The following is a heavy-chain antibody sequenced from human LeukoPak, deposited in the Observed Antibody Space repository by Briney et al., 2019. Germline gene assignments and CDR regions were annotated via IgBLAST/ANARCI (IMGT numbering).Heavy chain of an antibody. V-gene: IGHV4-4*09. J-gene: IGHJ6*03. CDR1: GGSISSYY. Sequence: SETLSLTCTVSGGSISSYYWSWIRQPPGKGLEWIGYIYTNGSTNYNPSLKSRVTISVDTSKNQFSLKLSSVTAADTAVYYCARQKSTKGYSYGYYYYYYYMDVWGKGTTVTVSS. CDR3: ARQKSTKGYSYGYYYYYYYMDV. CDR2: IYTNGST. D-gene: IGHD5-18*01.